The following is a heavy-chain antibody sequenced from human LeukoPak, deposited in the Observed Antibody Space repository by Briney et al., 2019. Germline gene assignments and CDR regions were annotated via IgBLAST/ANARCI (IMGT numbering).Heavy chain of an antibody. CDR2: IKQDGSEK. CDR1: GFTFDDYG. D-gene: IGHD5-18*01. CDR3: ARVLSYSYGYWGDY. V-gene: IGHV3-7*01. Sequence: GGSLRLSCVASGFTFDDYGISWVRQAPGKGLEWVANIKQDGSEKYYVDSVKGRFTISRDNAKNSLYLQMNSLRAEDTAVYYCARVLSYSYGYWGDYWGQGTLVTVSS. J-gene: IGHJ4*02.